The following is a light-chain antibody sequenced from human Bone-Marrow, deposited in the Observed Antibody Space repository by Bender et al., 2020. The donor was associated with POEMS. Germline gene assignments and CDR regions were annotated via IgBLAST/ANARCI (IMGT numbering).Light chain of an antibody. CDR2: DVS. V-gene: IGLV2-14*03. Sequence: QSALTQPASVSGSPGQSITIACTGASSDVGSYNYVSWYQHHPGKAPKLLIYDVSNRPSGVSLRFSGSKSGNTASLTIFDLQTEDEADYFCSSYEPGSTFAVFGGGTQLTVL. CDR1: SSDVGSYNY. J-gene: IGLJ7*01. CDR3: SSYEPGSTFAV.